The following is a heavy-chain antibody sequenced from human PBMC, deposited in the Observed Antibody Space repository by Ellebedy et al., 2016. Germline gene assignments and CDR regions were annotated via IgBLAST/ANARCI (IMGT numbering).Heavy chain of an antibody. CDR2: IYYSGST. CDR3: AREQLRFYGSGSYGMDV. D-gene: IGHD3-10*01. J-gene: IGHJ6*02. CDR1: GGSISSYY. Sequence: SETLSLTXTVSGGSISSYYWSWIRQPPGKGLEWIGYIYYSGSTYYNPSLKSRVTISVDTSKNQFSLKLSSVTAADTAVYYCAREQLRFYGSGSYGMDVWGQGTTVTVSS. V-gene: IGHV4-59*12.